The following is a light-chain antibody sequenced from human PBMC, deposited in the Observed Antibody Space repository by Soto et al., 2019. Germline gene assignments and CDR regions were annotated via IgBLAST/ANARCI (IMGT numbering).Light chain of an antibody. CDR3: CSYAGSRGLV. CDR2: EGS. J-gene: IGLJ2*01. V-gene: IGLV2-23*01. Sequence: QSMLTQPASVSGSPGQSITISCTGTSSDVGSYNLVSWYQQHPGKAPKLMIYEGSKRPSGVSNRFSGSKSGNTASLTISGLQAEDEADYYCCSYAGSRGLVFGGGTQLTVL. CDR1: SSDVGSYNL.